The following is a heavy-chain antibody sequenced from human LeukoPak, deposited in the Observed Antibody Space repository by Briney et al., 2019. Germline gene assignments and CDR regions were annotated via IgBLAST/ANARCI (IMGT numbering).Heavy chain of an antibody. CDR2: INPYSGAI. Sequence: ASVKVSCKSSGFTFTDEYIHWVRQAPGQGLEWMGWINPYSGAINYAQKFQGRGTLTRDTSISTAYMELSRLTSGDTAVYYCARDPKSQLLLGYWGQGTLVTVSS. CDR3: ARDPKSQLLLGY. CDR1: GFTFTDEY. D-gene: IGHD2-2*01. J-gene: IGHJ4*02. V-gene: IGHV1-2*02.